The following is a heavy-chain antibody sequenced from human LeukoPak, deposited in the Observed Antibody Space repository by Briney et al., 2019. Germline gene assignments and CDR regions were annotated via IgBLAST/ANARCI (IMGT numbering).Heavy chain of an antibody. J-gene: IGHJ4*02. CDR3: GRGPGYRSDY. V-gene: IGHV3-7*05. Sequence: GGSLRLSCAASGLGFNTYWMTWVRQAPGKGLEWVANINQDGSEKNYVGSVKGRFTISRDSAKKSLYLQMNSLRAEDTAVYYCGRGPGYRSDYWGQGTLVTVSS. D-gene: IGHD5-12*01. CDR1: GLGFNTYW. CDR2: INQDGSEK.